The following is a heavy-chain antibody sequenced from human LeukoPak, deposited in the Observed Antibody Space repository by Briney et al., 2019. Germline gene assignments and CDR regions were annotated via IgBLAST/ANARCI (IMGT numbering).Heavy chain of an antibody. J-gene: IGHJ4*02. CDR3: ARGGGWLLLRFDY. D-gene: IGHD3-22*01. Sequence: PSETLSLTCAVSGGSFSGYYWSWIRQPPGKGLEWIGKINHSGSTNYNPSLKSRVTISVDTSKNQFSLKLSSGTGADTAVYYCARGGGWLLLRFDYWGQGTLVTVSS. CDR1: GGSFSGYY. CDR2: INHSGST. V-gene: IGHV4-34*01.